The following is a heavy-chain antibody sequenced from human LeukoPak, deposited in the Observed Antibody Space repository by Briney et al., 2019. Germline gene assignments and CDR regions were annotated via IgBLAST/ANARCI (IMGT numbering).Heavy chain of an antibody. CDR1: GGSISSYY. CDR2: IYTSGST. J-gene: IGHJ4*02. CDR3: AGATTSGLYRY. Sequence: SETLSLTCTVSGGSISSYYWSWIRQPPGKGLEWIGYIYTSGSTNYNPSLKSRVTISVDTSKNQFSLKLSSVTAADTAVYYFAGATTSGLYRYWGQGTLVTVSS. V-gene: IGHV4-4*09. D-gene: IGHD6-19*01.